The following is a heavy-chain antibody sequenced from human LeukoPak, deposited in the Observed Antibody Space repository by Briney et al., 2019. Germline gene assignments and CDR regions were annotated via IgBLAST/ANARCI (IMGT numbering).Heavy chain of an antibody. J-gene: IGHJ6*03. CDR1: GFTFSSYA. V-gene: IGHV3-30-3*01. CDR3: DTAVVAASHYYYMDV. D-gene: IGHD2-2*01. CDR2: ISYDGSNK. Sequence: GGSLRLSCAASGFTFSSYAMHWVRQAPGKGLEWVAVISYDGSNKYYADSVKGRFTISRDNSKNTLYLQMNSLRAEDTTERPVDTAVVAASHYYYMDVWGKGTTVTVSS.